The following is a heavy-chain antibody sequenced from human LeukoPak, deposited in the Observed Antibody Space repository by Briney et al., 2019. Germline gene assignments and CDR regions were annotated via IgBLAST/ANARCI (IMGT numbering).Heavy chain of an antibody. D-gene: IGHD5-18*01. CDR1: GGSISSGDYY. Sequence: ETLSLTCTVSGGSISSGDYYWSWIRQAPGKGLEWVSAISGSGGSTNYADSVKGRFTISRDNSKNTLYLQMNSLRAEDTAIYYCAKEAAVVRYYFDYWGQGTLVTVSS. J-gene: IGHJ4*02. CDR3: AKEAAVVRYYFDY. V-gene: IGHV3-23*01. CDR2: ISGSGGST.